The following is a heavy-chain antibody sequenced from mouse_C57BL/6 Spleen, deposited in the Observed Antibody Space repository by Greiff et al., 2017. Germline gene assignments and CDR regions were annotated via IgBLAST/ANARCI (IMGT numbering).Heavy chain of an antibody. D-gene: IGHD3-2*02. Sequence: QVQLKQSGAELVKPGASVKISCTASGYAFSSYWMNWVKQRPGKGLEWIGQIYPGDGDTNYNGKFKGKATLTADKSSSTAYMQLSSLTSEDSAVYFCARRLAPYYAMDYWGQGTSVTVSS. J-gene: IGHJ4*01. CDR3: ARRLAPYYAMDY. CDR2: IYPGDGDT. V-gene: IGHV1-80*01. CDR1: GYAFSSYW.